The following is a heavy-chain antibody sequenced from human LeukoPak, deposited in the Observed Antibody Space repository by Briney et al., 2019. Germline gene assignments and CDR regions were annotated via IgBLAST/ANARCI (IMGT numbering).Heavy chain of an antibody. CDR3: AKGLLLIVIFDY. Sequence: PGGCLRLSCAAAGFTFSSYAMGWVRQAPGKWLGWVSAISGSGGSTYYADSGKGRYTISKDNPNNTLYLQMDSLRAEDTAVYYYAKGLLLIVIFDYWGQGTLVTVSS. V-gene: IGHV3-23*01. CDR2: ISGSGGST. J-gene: IGHJ4*02. CDR1: GFTFSSYA. D-gene: IGHD2-15*01.